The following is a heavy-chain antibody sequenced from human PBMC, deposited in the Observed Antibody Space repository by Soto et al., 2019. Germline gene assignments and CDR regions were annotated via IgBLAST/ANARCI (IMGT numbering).Heavy chain of an antibody. CDR1: GFTFSSYA. V-gene: IGHV3-30-3*01. D-gene: IGHD3-3*01. Sequence: QLQLVESGGGVVQPGRSLRLSCAASGFTFSSYAMHWVRQAPGKGLEWVAVISYDVSNKYYADSAKGRFTISRDNSKNTLYLQINSLRAEDTAVYYCARNPPSLRFLECLGPNDYYYYCCMDVWGQGTTVTVSS. CDR3: ARNPPSLRFLECLGPNDYYYYCCMDV. J-gene: IGHJ6*02. CDR2: ISYDVSNK.